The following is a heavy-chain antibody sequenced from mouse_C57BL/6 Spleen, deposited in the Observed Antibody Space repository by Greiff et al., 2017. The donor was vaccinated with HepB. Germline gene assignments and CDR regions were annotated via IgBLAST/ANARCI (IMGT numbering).Heavy chain of an antibody. D-gene: IGHD2-4*01. CDR3: AAFYYDYDGFAY. J-gene: IGHJ3*01. Sequence: QVQLQQPGAELVRPGSSVKLSCKASGYTFTSSWMHWVKQRPIQGLEWIGNIDPSDSDPHYNQKFKDKATLTVDKSSSTAYMQLSSRTSEDSAVYYCAAFYYDYDGFAYWGQGTLVTVSA. CDR1: GYTFTSSW. CDR2: IDPSDSDP. V-gene: IGHV1-52*01.